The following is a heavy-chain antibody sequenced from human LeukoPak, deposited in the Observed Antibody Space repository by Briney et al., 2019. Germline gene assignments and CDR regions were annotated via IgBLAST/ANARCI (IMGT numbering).Heavy chain of an antibody. CDR3: ASGWKQLPNFFDY. V-gene: IGHV3-48*01. D-gene: IGHD5-18*01. Sequence: GGSLRLSCAASGFTFSTYSMNWVRQAPGKGLEWVSYISSDSNTIYYADSVKGRFTISRDNAKNSLYLQVNSLRAEDTAVYYCASGWKQLPNFFDYGGQGTVVTVSS. J-gene: IGHJ4*02. CDR1: GFTFSTYS. CDR2: ISSDSNTI.